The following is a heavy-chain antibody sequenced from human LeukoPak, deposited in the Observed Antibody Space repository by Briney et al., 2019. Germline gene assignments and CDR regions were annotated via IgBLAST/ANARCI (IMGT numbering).Heavy chain of an antibody. V-gene: IGHV1-2*02. D-gene: IGHD2-15*01. CDR2: INPNSGGT. J-gene: IGHJ6*03. Sequence: ASEKVSCKASGYTFTGYYMHWVRQAPGQGLEWMGWINPNSGGTNYAQKFQGRVTMTRDTSISTAYMELSRLRSDDTAVYYCARDGLRDYYYYMDVWGKGTTVTVSS. CDR3: ARDGLRDYYYYMDV. CDR1: GYTFTGYY.